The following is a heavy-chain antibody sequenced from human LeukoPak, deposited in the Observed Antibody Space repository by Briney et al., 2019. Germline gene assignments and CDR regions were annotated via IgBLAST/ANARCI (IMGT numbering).Heavy chain of an antibody. D-gene: IGHD3-22*01. CDR3: ARGDYFDTSGFRGGYYYYGLDV. CDR1: GFTFSSYE. V-gene: IGHV3-48*03. J-gene: IGHJ6*02. Sequence: GGSLRLSCAASGFTFSSYEMNWVRQAPGKWLEWVSYIGSIGRNIYYGDSVKGRFTISRDNAKNSLYLQMNTLRAEDTAVYYCARGDYFDTSGFRGGYYYYGLDVWGQGTTVTVSS. CDR2: IGSIGRNI.